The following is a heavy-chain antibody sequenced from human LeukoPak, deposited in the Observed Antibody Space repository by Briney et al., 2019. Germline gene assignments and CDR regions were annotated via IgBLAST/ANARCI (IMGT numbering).Heavy chain of an antibody. V-gene: IGHV4-34*01. Sequence: SETLSLTCAVYGGSFSGYYWSWIRQPPGKGLEWIGEINHSGSTNYNPSLKSRVTISVDTSKNQFSLKLSSVTAADTAVYYCATPDLSYYYDSSGFYDAFDIWGQGTMVTVSS. CDR1: GGSFSGYY. D-gene: IGHD3-22*01. J-gene: IGHJ3*02. CDR3: ATPDLSYYYDSSGFYDAFDI. CDR2: INHSGST.